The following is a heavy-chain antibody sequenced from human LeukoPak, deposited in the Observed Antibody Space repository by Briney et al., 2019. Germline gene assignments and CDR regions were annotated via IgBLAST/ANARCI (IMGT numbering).Heavy chain of an antibody. CDR2: INSDGSST. J-gene: IGHJ5*02. CDR3: ARDDAGYSYDPGGWFDP. V-gene: IGHV3-74*01. CDR1: GFTFSSYW. D-gene: IGHD5-18*01. Sequence: GGSLRLSCAAYGFTFSSYWMHWVRQAPGKGLVWVSRINSDGSSTSYADSVKGRFTISRDNAKNTLYLQMNSLRAEDTAVYYCARDDAGYSYDPGGWFDPWGQGTLVTVSS.